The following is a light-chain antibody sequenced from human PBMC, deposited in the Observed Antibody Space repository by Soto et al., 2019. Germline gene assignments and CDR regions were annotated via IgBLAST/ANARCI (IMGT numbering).Light chain of an antibody. CDR3: QQYHNLWT. CDR2: GAS. Sequence: EIVLTQSPGTLSLSPGERATLSCRASQSVSNNYLAWYQQKPGQAPRLLIYGASNRATGIPARFSGSGSGTEFTLTISSLQSEDFALYYCQQYHNLWTFGQGTKVDIK. CDR1: QSVSNN. J-gene: IGKJ1*01. V-gene: IGKV3D-15*01.